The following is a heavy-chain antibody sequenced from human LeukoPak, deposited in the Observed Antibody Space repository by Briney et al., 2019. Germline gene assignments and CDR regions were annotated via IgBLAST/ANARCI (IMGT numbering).Heavy chain of an antibody. D-gene: IGHD3-16*02. CDR2: IYSGGST. CDR1: GFTVSSNH. Sequence: GGSPRLSCAASGFTVSSNHMSWVRQAPGKGLEWVSVIYSGGSTYYADSVKGRFTISRDNSKNTLYLQMNSLRPEDSAVYCCARGYRDFDYWGQGTLVTVSS. V-gene: IGHV3-66*02. J-gene: IGHJ4*02. CDR3: ARGYRDFDY.